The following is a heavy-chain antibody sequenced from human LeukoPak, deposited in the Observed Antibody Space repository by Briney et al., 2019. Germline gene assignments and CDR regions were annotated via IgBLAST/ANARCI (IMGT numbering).Heavy chain of an antibody. CDR1: GGSLSGYH. V-gene: IGHV4-34*01. CDR3: VKASEHFDS. Sequence: SGTLSLTCADYGGSLSGYHCSCIRQPPGKGLEWIGEINHSGSTNYNPSLKSRVTISVDTSKNQFYLKLSSVTAADTAVYYCVKASEHFDSWGQGTLVTVSS. CDR2: INHSGST. D-gene: IGHD2-21*01. J-gene: IGHJ4*02.